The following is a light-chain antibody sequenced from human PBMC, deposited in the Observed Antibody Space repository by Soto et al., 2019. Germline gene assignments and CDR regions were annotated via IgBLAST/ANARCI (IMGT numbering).Light chain of an antibody. Sequence: QSVLTQPASVSGSLGQSITISCTGTGSDVGEYNYVSWYQQHPGKAPKLMIYEVRNRPSGVSNRFSGSKSGNTASLTIAGRQAEDEADYYCSSYTSTSTLYVFGTGTKVTVL. CDR3: SSYTSTSTLYV. V-gene: IGLV2-14*01. CDR2: EVR. J-gene: IGLJ1*01. CDR1: GSDVGEYNY.